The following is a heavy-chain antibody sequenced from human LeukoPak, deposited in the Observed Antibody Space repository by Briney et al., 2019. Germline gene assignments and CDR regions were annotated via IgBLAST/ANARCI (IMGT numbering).Heavy chain of an antibody. J-gene: IGHJ6*02. CDR2: IGTAGDT. CDR3: ARGIYCSSTSCPYYYYYGMDV. CDR1: GFTFSSYD. V-gene: IGHV3-13*01. Sequence: GGSLRLSCAASGFTFSSYDMHWVRQATGKGLEWVSAIGTAGDTYYPGSVKGRFTISRENAKNSLYLLMNSLRAGDTAVYYCARGIYCSSTSCPYYYYYGMDVWGQGTTVTVSS. D-gene: IGHD2-2*01.